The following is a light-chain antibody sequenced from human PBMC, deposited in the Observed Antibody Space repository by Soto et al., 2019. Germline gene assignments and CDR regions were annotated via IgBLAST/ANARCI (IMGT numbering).Light chain of an antibody. CDR3: HQYGISPLT. J-gene: IGKJ4*01. CDR2: SAS. V-gene: IGKV3-20*01. Sequence: EIVLTQSPGTLSLSPGERATLSCRASQSVSSSYLAWYQQKPGQAPRLLIFSASNRATGIPDRFTGSGSGTDFTLTISRLEPEDFAVYYCHQYGISPLTFGGGTKVEVK. CDR1: QSVSSSY.